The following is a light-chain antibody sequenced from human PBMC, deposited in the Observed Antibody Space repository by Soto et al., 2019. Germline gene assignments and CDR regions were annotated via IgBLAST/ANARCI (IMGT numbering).Light chain of an antibody. Sequence: QSVLTQPPSVSGAPGQRVTISCTGSSSNVGAGNDVHWYRQLPGEAPKFLMYNNDQRPSGVPDRFSGSKSGTSASLAITGLRSEDESDYYCTAWDDSLNGVVFGGGTKLTVL. J-gene: IGLJ2*01. CDR1: SSNVGAGND. V-gene: IGLV1-40*01. CDR3: TAWDDSLNGVV. CDR2: NND.